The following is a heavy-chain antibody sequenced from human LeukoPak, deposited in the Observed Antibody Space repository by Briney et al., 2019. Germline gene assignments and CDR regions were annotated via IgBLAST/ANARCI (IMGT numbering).Heavy chain of an antibody. CDR1: GGTFSSYA. Sequence: SVKVSCKASGGTFSSYAISWVRQAPGRGLEWMGRIIPILGIANYAQKFQGRVTITADKSTSTAYMELSSLRSEDTAVYYCAREPYDSSGYSPCYFDYWGQGTLVTVSS. CDR3: AREPYDSSGYSPCYFDY. V-gene: IGHV1-69*04. J-gene: IGHJ4*02. D-gene: IGHD3-22*01. CDR2: IIPILGIA.